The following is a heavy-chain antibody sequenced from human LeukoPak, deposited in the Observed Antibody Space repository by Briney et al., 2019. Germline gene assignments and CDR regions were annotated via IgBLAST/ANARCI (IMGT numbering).Heavy chain of an antibody. CDR1: GFNFNNPW. CDR2: IKSKSDGGTP. CDR3: TTEGGWSFYFDY. Sequence: EGSLRLSCAASGFNFNNPWMSWVRQAPGKGLEWVGRIKSKSDGGTPDYAAPVKGRFAISRDDSKNTLYLQMNSLKTEDTAVYYCTTEGGWSFYFDYWGQGTLVTVSS. V-gene: IGHV3-15*01. D-gene: IGHD2-15*01. J-gene: IGHJ4*02.